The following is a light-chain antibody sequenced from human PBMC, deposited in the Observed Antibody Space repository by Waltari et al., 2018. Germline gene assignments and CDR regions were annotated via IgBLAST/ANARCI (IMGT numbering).Light chain of an antibody. J-gene: IGLJ3*02. CDR1: RSDVGVYGF. CDR2: DVP. CDR3: SSYTPTSFWV. V-gene: IGLV2-11*01. Sequence: QSALTQPRSVSGSSGQSVTISCSGSRSDVGVYGFISWYQHHPDKAPTRIIYDVPKRPPGVPDRFSGSKSGNTASLTISGLQADDEADYYCSSYTPTSFWVFGGGTKLTVL.